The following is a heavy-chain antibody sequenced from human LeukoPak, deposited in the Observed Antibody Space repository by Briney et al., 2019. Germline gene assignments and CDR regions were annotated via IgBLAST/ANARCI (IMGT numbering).Heavy chain of an antibody. D-gene: IGHD3-10*01. CDR1: GGSFSGYY. J-gene: IGHJ4*02. Sequence: SETLSLTCAVYGGSFSGYYWSWIRQPPEKGLEWIGEINHSGSTNYNPSLKSRVIISVDTSKNQFSLKLSSVTAADTAVYYCARLYGSGSYYRHWGQGILVTVSS. V-gene: IGHV4-34*01. CDR2: INHSGST. CDR3: ARLYGSGSYYRH.